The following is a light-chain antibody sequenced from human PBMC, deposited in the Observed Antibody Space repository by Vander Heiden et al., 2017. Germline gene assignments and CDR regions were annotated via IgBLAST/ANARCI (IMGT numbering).Light chain of an antibody. Sequence: QSALPQPASVSGSPGHSITIPCTGTSSDVGAYNYVSWYQQNPGKAPKLIIYEVSNRPSGVSDRFSGSNSGNTASLTISGLQAEDEADYYCSSYTRINTLVIFGGGTKVTVL. J-gene: IGLJ2*01. CDR3: SSYTRINTLVI. CDR2: EVS. CDR1: SSDVGAYNY. V-gene: IGLV2-14*01.